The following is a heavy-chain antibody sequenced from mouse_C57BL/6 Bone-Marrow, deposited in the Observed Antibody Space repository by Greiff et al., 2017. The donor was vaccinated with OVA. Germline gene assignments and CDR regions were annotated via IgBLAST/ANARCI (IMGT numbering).Heavy chain of an antibody. CDR2: FYPGSGSI. V-gene: IGHV1-62-2*01. D-gene: IGHD1-1*01. J-gene: IGHJ1*03. Sequence: QVQLQQSGAELVKPGASVKLSCKASGYTFTEYTIHWVKQRSGQGLEWIGWFYPGSGSIKYNEKFKDKATLTADKSSSTVYMELSRLTSEDSAVYFCARHEEGYYYGSSSYWYFDVWGTGTTVTVSS. CDR3: ARHEEGYYYGSSSYWYFDV. CDR1: GYTFTEYT.